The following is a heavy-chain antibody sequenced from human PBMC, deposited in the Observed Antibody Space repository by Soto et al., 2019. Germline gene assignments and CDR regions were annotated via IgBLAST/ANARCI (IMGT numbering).Heavy chain of an antibody. J-gene: IGHJ4*02. V-gene: IGHV3-30*18. CDR3: AKDQTGEWIAVAGEYY. D-gene: IGHD6-19*01. Sequence: GGSLRLSCAASGFTFSSYGMHWVRQAPGKGLEWVAVISYDGSNKYYADSVKGRFTISRDNSKNTLYLQMNSLRAEDTAVYYCAKDQTGEWIAVAGEYYWGQGTLVTVSS. CDR2: ISYDGSNK. CDR1: GFTFSSYG.